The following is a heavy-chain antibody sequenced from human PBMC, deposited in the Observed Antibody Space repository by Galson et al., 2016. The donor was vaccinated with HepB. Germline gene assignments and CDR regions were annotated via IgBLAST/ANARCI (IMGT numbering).Heavy chain of an antibody. V-gene: IGHV6-1*01. D-gene: IGHD6-6*01. CDR2: TYYRSQWLGGTSYRSKWYY. CDR3: ARDAALYSSSSVAFDI. CDR1: GDSVSSNSAA. Sequence: CAISGDSVSSNSAAWNWIRQSPSRGLEWLGRTYYRSQWLGGTSYRSKWYYDYAVSVESRITINADTSKNQFTLQLYSVTPEDTAVYYCARDAALYSSSSVAFDIWGQGTMVTVS. J-gene: IGHJ3*02.